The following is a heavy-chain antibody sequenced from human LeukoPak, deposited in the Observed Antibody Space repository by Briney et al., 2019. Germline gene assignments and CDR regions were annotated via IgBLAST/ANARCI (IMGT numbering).Heavy chain of an antibody. J-gene: IGHJ4*02. CDR1: GFTFSSYA. CDR3: AKPSNYIDY. Sequence: AGGSLRLSCAASGFTFSSYAMSWVRQAPGKGLEWVSAISGSGGSTCYADSVKGRFTISRDNSKNTLYLQMNSLRAEDTAVNYCAKPSNYIDYWGQGTLVTVSS. V-gene: IGHV3-23*01. CDR2: ISGSGGST. D-gene: IGHD6-6*01.